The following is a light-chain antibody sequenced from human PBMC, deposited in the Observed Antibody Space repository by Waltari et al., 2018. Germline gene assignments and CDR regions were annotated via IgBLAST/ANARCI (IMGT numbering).Light chain of an antibody. CDR3: AAWDDNLNAVV. CDR2: YDD. Sequence: SVLTQPPSVSEAPRQRVTISCSGSHSNIGNNAVTWYQQLPGKAPKLLIYYDDLLPSGVSDRFSGSKSGTSASLAISGLHSEDEADYHCAAWDDNLNAVVFGGGTKLTVL. J-gene: IGLJ2*01. CDR1: HSNIGNNA. V-gene: IGLV1-36*01.